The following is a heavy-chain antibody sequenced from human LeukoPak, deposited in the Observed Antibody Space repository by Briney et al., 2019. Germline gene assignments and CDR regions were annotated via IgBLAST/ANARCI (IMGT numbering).Heavy chain of an antibody. J-gene: IGHJ6*03. V-gene: IGHV3-15*01. CDR1: EFTVSSAW. CDR2: LKSKTDGGTT. D-gene: IGHD3-3*01. Sequence: GGSLRLSCAASEFTVSSAWMTWVRQAPGKGLEWVGRLKSKTDGGTTDYAAPMKGRFTISRDDSKNTLYLQMNSLKTEDTAVYYCTRGVIDFWSGYDYYYYMDVWGKGTTVTVSS. CDR3: TRGVIDFWSGYDYYYYMDV.